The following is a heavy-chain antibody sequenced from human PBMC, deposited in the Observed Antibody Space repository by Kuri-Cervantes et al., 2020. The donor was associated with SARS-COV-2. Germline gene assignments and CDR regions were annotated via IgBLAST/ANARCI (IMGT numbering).Heavy chain of an antibody. V-gene: IGHV3-48*03. D-gene: IGHD3-3*01. CDR1: GFTFSSYE. CDR3: ATGVNHGGLTIFGVVIPPFDY. Sequence: GGSLRLSCAASGFTFSSYEMNWVRQAPGKGLEWVSHISSSDDTIYYTDSVKGRFTISRDNAKNSLYLQMNSLRAEDTAVYYCATGVNHGGLTIFGVVIPPFDYWGQGTLVTVSS. J-gene: IGHJ4*02. CDR2: ISSSDDTI.